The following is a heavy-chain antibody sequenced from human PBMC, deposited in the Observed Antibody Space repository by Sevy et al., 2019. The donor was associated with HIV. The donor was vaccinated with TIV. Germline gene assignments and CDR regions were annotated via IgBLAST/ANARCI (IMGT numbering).Heavy chain of an antibody. CDR1: GGSISRNSYH. CDR3: ARHWGGSIDY. V-gene: IGHV4-39*01. Sequence: SETLSLTCTVSGGSISRNSYHWGWIRQPPGKGLEWIGSIYYSGSTYYNPSLKSRVTISVDTSKNQFSLMVTSVTAADTGLYYCARHWGGSIDYWGQGALVTVSS. J-gene: IGHJ4*02. D-gene: IGHD3-3*01. CDR2: IYYSGST.